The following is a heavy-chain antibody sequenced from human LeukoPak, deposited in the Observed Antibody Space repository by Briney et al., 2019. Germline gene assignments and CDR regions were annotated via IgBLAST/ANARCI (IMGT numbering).Heavy chain of an antibody. D-gene: IGHD3-9*01. Sequence: GGSLRLSCAASGFTFSSYGMHWVRQAPGKGLEWVAVIWYDGSSKYYADSVKGRFTISRDNSKNTLYLQMNSLRAEDTAVYYCARAYDTHRSAFDYWGQGTLVTVSS. CDR1: GFTFSSYG. J-gene: IGHJ4*02. CDR2: IWYDGSSK. V-gene: IGHV3-33*01. CDR3: ARAYDTHRSAFDY.